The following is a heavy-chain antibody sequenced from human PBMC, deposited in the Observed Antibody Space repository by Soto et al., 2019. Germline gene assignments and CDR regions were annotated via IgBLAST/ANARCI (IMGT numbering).Heavy chain of an antibody. J-gene: IGHJ3*02. D-gene: IGHD3-16*01. CDR1: GASISSSNYY. V-gene: IGHV4-39*01. Sequence: QLQLQESGPGLVKPSETLSLTCTVSGASISSSNYYWGWIRQPPGKGLEWIGTIYYSGSTYYNPSLTSRVTISVDTSKNQFSLKLSSVTAADTAVYYCARLMITFGVDAFDIWGQGTMVTVSS. CDR2: IYYSGST. CDR3: ARLMITFGVDAFDI.